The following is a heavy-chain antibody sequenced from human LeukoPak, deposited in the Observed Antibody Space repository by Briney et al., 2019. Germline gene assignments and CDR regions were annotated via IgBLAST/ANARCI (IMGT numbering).Heavy chain of an antibody. J-gene: IGHJ4*02. D-gene: IGHD3-10*01. Sequence: GASVKVSCKASGYTFTGYYMHWVRQAPGQGLEWMGWINPNSGGTNYAQKFQGRVTMTRDTSTSTAYMELSRLRSDDTAVYYCARGRLLWFGELLYCDYWGQGTLVTVSS. CDR2: INPNSGGT. CDR1: GYTFTGYY. CDR3: ARGRLLWFGELLYCDY. V-gene: IGHV1-2*02.